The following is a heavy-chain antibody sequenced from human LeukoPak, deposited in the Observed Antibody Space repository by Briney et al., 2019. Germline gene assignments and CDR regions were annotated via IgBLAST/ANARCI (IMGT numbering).Heavy chain of an antibody. D-gene: IGHD6-13*01. V-gene: IGHV3-21*01. CDR3: ARVESSSSPN. J-gene: IGHJ4*02. CDR1: GFTFSSYN. Sequence: GGSLRLSCAASGFTFSSYNMNWVRQAPGKGREWVSSISSNSSYIYYADSVKGRFTIPRDNAKNSLYLQMNSLRGEDTAVYYCARVESSSSPNWGQGALVTVSS. CDR2: ISSNSSYI.